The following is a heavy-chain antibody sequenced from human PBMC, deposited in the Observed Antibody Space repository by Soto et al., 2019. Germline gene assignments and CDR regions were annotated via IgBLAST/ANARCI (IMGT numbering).Heavy chain of an antibody. Sequence: ASVKVSCKASGGTFSSYAISWGRQAPGQGLEWMGGIIPIFGTANYAQKFQGRVTITADESTSTAYMELSSLRSEDTAVYYCALHDSYGYPYFDYWGQGTLVTVSS. J-gene: IGHJ4*02. V-gene: IGHV1-69*13. CDR2: IIPIFGTA. CDR1: GGTFSSYA. D-gene: IGHD5-18*01. CDR3: ALHDSYGYPYFDY.